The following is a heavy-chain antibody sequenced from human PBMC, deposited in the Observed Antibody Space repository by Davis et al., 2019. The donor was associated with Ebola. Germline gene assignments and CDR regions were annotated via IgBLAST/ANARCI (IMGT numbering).Heavy chain of an antibody. J-gene: IGHJ5*02. CDR2: MFYNGGV. CDR3: ARQGWSGYSLRHWLDP. V-gene: IGHV4-59*08. CDR1: GDSISSYY. D-gene: IGHD3-3*01. Sequence: SETLSLTCTVSGDSISSYYWTWIRQPPGKGLEWIAYMFYNGGVNYNPSLKSRVTISVDTSKNQFSLKLRSVTAADTAVYYCARQGWSGYSLRHWLDPWGRGTLVTVSS.